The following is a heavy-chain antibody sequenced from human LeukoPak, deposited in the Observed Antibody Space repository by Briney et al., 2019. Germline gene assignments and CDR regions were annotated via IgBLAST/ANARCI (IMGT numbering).Heavy chain of an antibody. J-gene: IGHJ4*02. CDR3: PRLYSRGGIAMSDY. CDR1: GYSFTNYW. V-gene: IGHV5-51*01. D-gene: IGHD6-13*01. Sequence: GESLKISCKGAGYSFTNYWIAWVRQLPGKGLDWMGSIYPGGSDTRYSPSFQGQVTNSPDQSISTAYLPSGSPNARVTDLYYLPRLYSRGGIAMSDYWGQGNLVIVTS. CDR2: IYPGGSDT.